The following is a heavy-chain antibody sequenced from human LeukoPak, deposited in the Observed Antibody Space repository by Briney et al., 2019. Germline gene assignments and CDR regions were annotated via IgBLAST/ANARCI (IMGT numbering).Heavy chain of an antibody. CDR2: INSDGSWT. V-gene: IGHV3-74*01. CDR1: GNYW. Sequence: GGSLRLSCAASGNYWMHWVRQAPGKGLVWVSHINSDGSWTSYADSVKGRFTISKDNAKNTVYLQVNNLRAEDTAVYYCVSFYEAYWGRGTLVTVSS. J-gene: IGHJ4*02. CDR3: VSFYEAY. D-gene: IGHD2/OR15-2a*01.